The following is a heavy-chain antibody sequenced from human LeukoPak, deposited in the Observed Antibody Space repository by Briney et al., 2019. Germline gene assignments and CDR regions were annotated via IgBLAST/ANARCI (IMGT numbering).Heavy chain of an antibody. D-gene: IGHD3-9*01. V-gene: IGHV1-2*02. CDR1: VYTFTGYY. Sequence: ASVKVSFKASVYTFTGYYMHWVRQAPGQGLDWMGLINPNSGGTKYAQKFQGRVTMTRQKSIRTGYMELRSLRSDDTAVYYSARKYDLLTDNDNWFDTWGPGTLVTVSS. CDR2: INPNSGGT. CDR3: ARKYDLLTDNDNWFDT. J-gene: IGHJ5*02.